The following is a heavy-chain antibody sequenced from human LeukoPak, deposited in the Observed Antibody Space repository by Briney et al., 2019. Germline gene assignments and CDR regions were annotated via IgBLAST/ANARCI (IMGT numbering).Heavy chain of an antibody. CDR2: INPNSGGT. V-gene: IGHV1-2*02. CDR3: ARAPGRDGYNPQGGTCFDY. CDR1: GYTFTGYY. Sequence: ASVKVSCKASGYTFTGYYMHWVRQAPGQGLEWMGWINPNSGGTNYAQKFQGRVTMTRDTSISTAYMELSRLRSDDTAVYYCARAPGRDGYNPQGGTCFDYWGQGTLVTVSS. D-gene: IGHD5-24*01. J-gene: IGHJ4*02.